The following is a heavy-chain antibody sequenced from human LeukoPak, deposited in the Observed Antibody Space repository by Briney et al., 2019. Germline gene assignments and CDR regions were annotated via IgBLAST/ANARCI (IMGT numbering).Heavy chain of an antibody. V-gene: IGHV3-64D*06. J-gene: IGHJ4*02. D-gene: IGHD3-10*01. CDR3: VKDVAGFDGSGSLDY. CDR2: ISSNGGST. CDR1: GFTFSSYA. Sequence: GGSLRLSCSASGFTFSSYAMHWVRRAPGKGLEYVSAISSNGGSTYYADSVKGRFTISRDNSKNTLYLQMSSLRAEDTAVYYCVKDVAGFDGSGSLDYWGQGTLVTVSS.